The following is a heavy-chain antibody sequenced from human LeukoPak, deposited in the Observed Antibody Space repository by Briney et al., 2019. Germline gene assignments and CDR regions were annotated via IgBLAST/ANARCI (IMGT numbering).Heavy chain of an antibody. CDR1: GGSISSYY. V-gene: IGHV4-4*07. D-gene: IGHD5-18*01. Sequence: SETLSLTCTVSGGSISSYYWSWIRQPAGKGLEWIGRIYTSGSTNYNPSLKSRVTMSVDTSKNQFSLMLSSVTAADTAVYYCAREGMAVVVTANDAFDIWGQGTMVTVSS. CDR3: AREGMAVVVTANDAFDI. J-gene: IGHJ3*02. CDR2: IYTSGST.